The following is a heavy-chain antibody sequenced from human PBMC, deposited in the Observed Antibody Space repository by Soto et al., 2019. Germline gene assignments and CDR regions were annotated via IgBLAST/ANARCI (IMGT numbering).Heavy chain of an antibody. J-gene: IGHJ5*02. V-gene: IGHV4-34*01. D-gene: IGHD3-22*01. Sequence: QVQLQQWGAGLLKPSETLSLTCAVYGGSFSGYYWSWIRQPQGKGLEWIGEINHSGSTNYNPSLKSRVTIAVHTSKNPFSMQLSSGSAAYTAVYYCARYDSSGYGYPNWFDPWGQGTLVTVSS. CDR3: ARYDSSGYGYPNWFDP. CDR1: GGSFSGYY. CDR2: INHSGST.